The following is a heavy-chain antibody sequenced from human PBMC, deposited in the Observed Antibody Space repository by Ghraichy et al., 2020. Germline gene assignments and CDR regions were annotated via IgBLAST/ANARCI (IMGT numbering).Heavy chain of an antibody. D-gene: IGHD6-6*01. Sequence: SETLSLTCTVSGGSISSYYWSWIRQPPGKGLEWIGYIYYSGSTNYNPSLKSRVTISVDTSKNQFSLKLSSVTAADTAVYYCARDRGYSSSSGRYNWFDPWGQGTLVTVSS. V-gene: IGHV4-59*01. J-gene: IGHJ5*02. CDR2: IYYSGST. CDR3: ARDRGYSSSSGRYNWFDP. CDR1: GGSISSYY.